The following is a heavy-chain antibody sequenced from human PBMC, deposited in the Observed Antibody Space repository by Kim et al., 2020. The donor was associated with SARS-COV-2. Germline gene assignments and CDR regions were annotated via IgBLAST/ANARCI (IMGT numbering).Heavy chain of an antibody. CDR1: GYTFTSYA. CDR2: INTNTGNP. D-gene: IGHD3-3*01. V-gene: IGHV7-4-1*02. Sequence: ASVKVSCKASGYTFTSYAMNWVRQAPGQGLEWMGWINTNTGNPTYAQGFTGRFVFSLDTSVSTAYLQISSLKAEDTAVYYCARVDPQPVRFLEWGRTYGMDVWGQGTTVTVSS. J-gene: IGHJ6*02. CDR3: ARVDPQPVRFLEWGRTYGMDV.